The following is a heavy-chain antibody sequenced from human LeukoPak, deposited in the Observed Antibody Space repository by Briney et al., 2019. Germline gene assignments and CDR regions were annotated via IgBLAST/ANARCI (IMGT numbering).Heavy chain of an antibody. CDR1: DGSISSYY. V-gene: IGHV4-59*01. CDR2: IYYSGYT. Sequence: SETLSLTCTVSDGSISSYYWSWIRQPPGKGLKWIGNIYYSGYTTYSPSLRSRVTISVDTSKNQFSLKLSSVTAADTAVYYCAREASQKGAHYMDVWGKGTTITISS. J-gene: IGHJ6*03. D-gene: IGHD3-16*01. CDR3: AREASQKGAHYMDV.